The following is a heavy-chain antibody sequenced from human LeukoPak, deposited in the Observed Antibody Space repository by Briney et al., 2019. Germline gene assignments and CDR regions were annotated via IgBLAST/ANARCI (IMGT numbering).Heavy chain of an antibody. CDR2: ISWNSGSI. D-gene: IGHD5-18*01. CDR1: GFTFDDYA. V-gene: IGHV3-9*01. CDR3: AKELRDTLDY. Sequence: GGSLRLSCAASGFTFDDYAMHWVRQAPGKGLEWGSGISWNSGSIGSADSLKGRFTISRDNAKYSLYLQMNSQRSEDTALYYCAKELRDTLDYWGQGTLVTVSS. J-gene: IGHJ4*02.